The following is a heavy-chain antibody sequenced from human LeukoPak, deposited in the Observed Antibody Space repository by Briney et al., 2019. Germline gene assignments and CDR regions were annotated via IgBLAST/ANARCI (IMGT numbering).Heavy chain of an antibody. CDR1: GYTFTGYY. V-gene: IGHV1-2*02. D-gene: IGHD3-22*01. J-gene: IGHJ5*02. Sequence: ASVKVSCKASGYTFTGYYMHWVRQAPGQGLEWMGWINPNSGGTNYAQKFQGRVTMTRDTSISTAYMELSRLRSDDTAVYYCAREDSSGTSGRFDPWGQGTLVTVSS. CDR3: AREDSSGTSGRFDP. CDR2: INPNSGGT.